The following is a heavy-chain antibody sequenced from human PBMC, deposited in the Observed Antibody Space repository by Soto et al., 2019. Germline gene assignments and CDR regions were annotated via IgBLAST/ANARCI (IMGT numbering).Heavy chain of an antibody. D-gene: IGHD6-13*01. CDR2: ISAYNGNT. CDR3: ARDSSSWCVKDSDY. CDR1: GYTFTSYG. V-gene: IGHV1-18*01. J-gene: IGHJ4*02. Sequence: ASVKVSCKASGYTFTSYGISWVRQAPGQGLEWMGWISAYNGNTNYAQKLQGRVTMTTDTSTSTAYMELRSLRSDDTAVYYCARDSSSWCVKDSDYWGQGTLVTVSS.